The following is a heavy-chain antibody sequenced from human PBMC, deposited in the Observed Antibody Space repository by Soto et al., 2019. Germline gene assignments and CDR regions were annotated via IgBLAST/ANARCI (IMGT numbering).Heavy chain of an antibody. CDR2: ISSSSSII. CDR1: GFTFSRYS. J-gene: IGHJ6*03. V-gene: IGHV3-48*01. CDR3: ARSPGVVAYMDV. D-gene: IGHD2-15*01. Sequence: EVQLVESGGGLVQPGGSLRLSCAASGFTFSRYSMNWVRQAPGKGLEWVSYISSSSSIIYYADSVKGRFTISRDNAKNSLYLQMNSLRAEDTDVYYGARSPGVVAYMDVLCKGTKVTVSS.